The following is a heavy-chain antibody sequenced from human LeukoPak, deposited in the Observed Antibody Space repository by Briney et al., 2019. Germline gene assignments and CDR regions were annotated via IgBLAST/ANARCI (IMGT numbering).Heavy chain of an antibody. CDR1: GGSISSGGYS. J-gene: IGHJ6*02. CDR2: IYHSGST. D-gene: IGHD2-2*02. V-gene: IGHV4-30-2*01. Sequence: NPSETLSLTCAVSGGSISSGGYSWSWIRQPPGKGLEWIGYIYHSGSTNYNPSLKSRVTISVDTSKNQFSLKLSSVTAADTAVYYCARVPAAIPWYYYYGMDVWGQGTTVTVSS. CDR3: ARVPAAIPWYYYYGMDV.